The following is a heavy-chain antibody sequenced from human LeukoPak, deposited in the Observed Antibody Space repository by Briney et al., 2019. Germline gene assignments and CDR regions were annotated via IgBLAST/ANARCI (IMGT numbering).Heavy chain of an antibody. CDR3: ARDGGSSRRHFDY. V-gene: IGHV4-59*01. Sequence: SETLSLTCTVSGGSISSYYWSWIRQPPGKGLEWIGYIYYSGSTNYNPSLRSRVTISVDTSKNQFSLKLSSVTAADTAVYYCARDGGSSRRHFDYWGQGTLVTVSS. D-gene: IGHD1-26*01. J-gene: IGHJ4*02. CDR1: GGSISSYY. CDR2: IYYSGST.